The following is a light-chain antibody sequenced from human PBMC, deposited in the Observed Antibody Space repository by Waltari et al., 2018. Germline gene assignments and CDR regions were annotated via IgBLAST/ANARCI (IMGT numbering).Light chain of an antibody. CDR3: QQYYSIPLT. J-gene: IGKJ4*01. CDR1: QSVLYSSNNKNY. CDR2: WAS. V-gene: IGKV4-1*01. Sequence: DIVMTQSADSLAVSLGERATINCNSSQSVLYSSNNKNYLAWYQQKPGQPPKLLIYWASTRESGVPDRFTGSGSGTDFTLTISSLQAEDVAVYYCQQYYSIPLTFGGGTTVEIK.